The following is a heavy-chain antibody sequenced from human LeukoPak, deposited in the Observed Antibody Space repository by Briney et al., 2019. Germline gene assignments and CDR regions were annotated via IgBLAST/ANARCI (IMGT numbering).Heavy chain of an antibody. CDR2: INPNSGGT. Sequence: ASVKVSCKASGYTFTGYYMHWVRQAPGQGLEWMGWINPNSGGTNYAQKFQGRVTMTRDTSIGTAYMELSRLRSDDTAVYYCARSHRPTYYYDNSANYFDYWGQGTLVTVSS. V-gene: IGHV1-2*02. D-gene: IGHD3-22*01. CDR1: GYTFTGYY. CDR3: ARSHRPTYYYDNSANYFDY. J-gene: IGHJ4*02.